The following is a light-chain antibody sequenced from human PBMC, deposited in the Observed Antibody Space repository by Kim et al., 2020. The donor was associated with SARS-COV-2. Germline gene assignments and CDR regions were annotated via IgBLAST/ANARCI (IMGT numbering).Light chain of an antibody. J-gene: IGLJ2*01. V-gene: IGLV2-8*01. Sequence: QSALTQPPSASGSPGQSVTISCTGTSSDVGSYNYVTWYQQHPGKAPKLIISEVAKRHSGVPDRFSGSKSGNTASLTVSELQADDEADYYCASYAGTDIVVFGGGTQLTVL. CDR3: ASYAGTDIVV. CDR1: SSDVGSYNY. CDR2: EVA.